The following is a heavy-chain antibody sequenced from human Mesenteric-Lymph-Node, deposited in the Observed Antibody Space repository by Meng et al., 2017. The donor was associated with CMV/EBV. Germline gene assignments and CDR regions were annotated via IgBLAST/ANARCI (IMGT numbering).Heavy chain of an antibody. D-gene: IGHD3-10*01. J-gene: IGHJ4*02. CDR2: INPNSGGT. CDR3: ALYYYGSGSYYNGESLDY. Sequence: TFTGYYMHWVRQAPGQGLEWMGRINPNSGGTNYAQKFQGRVTMTRDTSISTAYMELSRLRSDDTAVYYCALYYYGSGSYYNGESLDYWGQGTLVTVPQ. V-gene: IGHV1-2*06. CDR1: TFTGYY.